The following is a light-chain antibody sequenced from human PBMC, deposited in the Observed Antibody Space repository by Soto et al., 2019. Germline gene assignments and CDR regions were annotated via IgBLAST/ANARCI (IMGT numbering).Light chain of an antibody. Sequence: EIVLTQSPATLSLSPGERATLSCRASQSVSSYLAWYQQKPGQAPRLLIYDASNRATGIPARFSGSGSGTDFTLTISSLEPDDFAVYYCQQRSNWPLTFGVGTKVEIK. V-gene: IGKV3-11*01. CDR3: QQRSNWPLT. J-gene: IGKJ4*01. CDR1: QSVSSY. CDR2: DAS.